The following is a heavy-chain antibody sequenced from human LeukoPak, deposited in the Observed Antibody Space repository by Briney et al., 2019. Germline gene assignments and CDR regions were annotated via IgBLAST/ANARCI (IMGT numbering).Heavy chain of an antibody. D-gene: IGHD6-13*01. CDR2: INHSGST. CDR1: GGSVTSNTYY. CDR3: AGVSSSWYPGEFDP. V-gene: IGHV4-39*07. Sequence: PSETLSLTCTVSGGSVTSNTYYWGWIRQPPGKGLEWIGEINHSGSTNYNPSLKSRVTISVDTSKNQFSLKLSSVTAADTAVYYCAGVSSSWYPGEFDPWGQGTLVTVSS. J-gene: IGHJ5*02.